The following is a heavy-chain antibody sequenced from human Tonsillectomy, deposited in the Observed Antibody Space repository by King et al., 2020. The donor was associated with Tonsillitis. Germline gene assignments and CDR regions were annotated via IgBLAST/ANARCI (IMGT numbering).Heavy chain of an antibody. J-gene: IGHJ4*02. D-gene: IGHD5-18*01. Sequence: VQLVESGGGFVQPGGSLRLSCAASGFTFSSYWMSWVRQAPGKGLEWVANIKQDGSEKYYVDSVKGRFTISRDNAKNSLYLQMNSLRAEDTAVYFCARDQSGYTYGFLAGFDYWGQGTLATVSS. CDR1: GFTFSSYW. CDR2: IKQDGSEK. V-gene: IGHV3-7*03. CDR3: ARDQSGYTYGFLAGFDY.